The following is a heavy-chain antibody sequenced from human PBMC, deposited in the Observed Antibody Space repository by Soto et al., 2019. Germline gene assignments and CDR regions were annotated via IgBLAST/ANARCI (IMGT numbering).Heavy chain of an antibody. CDR1: GFTLANAW. CDR3: TTRIA. J-gene: IGHJ4*02. Sequence: EVQLVESGGDLVKPGGSLTISCAASGFTLANAWMSWVRQAPGKGLEWVGRISTESAGDIKDYAAPVKGRFTVSRADSTNTLYLEMDSLKTDDTGIYYCTTRIAGGQGTRVTVSS. D-gene: IGHD3-16*02. V-gene: IGHV3-15*01. CDR2: ISTESAGDIK.